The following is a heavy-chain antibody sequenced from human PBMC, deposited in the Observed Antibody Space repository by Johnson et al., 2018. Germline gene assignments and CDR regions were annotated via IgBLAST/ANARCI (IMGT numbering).Heavy chain of an antibody. CDR3: ARDLVVPAAISYYYGMDV. Sequence: VQLVESGGGLVQPGGSLSLSCAASGFTFSSYEMHWVRQPTGKGLEWVSAIDTTGDTYYPGSVKGRFTISRENAKNSLYLQMNSLRAGDTAVYYCARDLVVPAAISYYYGMDVWGQGTTVTVSS. CDR2: IDTTGDT. J-gene: IGHJ6*02. D-gene: IGHD2-2*01. V-gene: IGHV3-13*01. CDR1: GFTFSSYE.